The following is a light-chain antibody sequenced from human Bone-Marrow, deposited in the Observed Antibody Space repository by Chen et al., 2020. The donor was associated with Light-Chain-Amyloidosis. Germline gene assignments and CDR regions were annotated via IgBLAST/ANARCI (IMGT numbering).Light chain of an antibody. CDR1: DLPTKY. Sequence: SYELIQPPSVSVSPGQPARITCSGEDLPTKYAYWYQQKPGQAPVLVIHRDTERPSGISERFSGSSSGTTATLTISGVQAEDEADYHCQSADSSGTYEVIFGGGTKLTVL. V-gene: IGLV3-25*03. J-gene: IGLJ2*01. CDR3: QSADSSGTYEVI. CDR2: RDT.